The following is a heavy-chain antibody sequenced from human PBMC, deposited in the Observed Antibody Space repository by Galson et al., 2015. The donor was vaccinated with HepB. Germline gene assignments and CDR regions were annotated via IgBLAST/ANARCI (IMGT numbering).Heavy chain of an antibody. Sequence: SVKVSCKASGYRFTDYYILWVRQAPGQGLEWMGWINPNSGATNYAQKFLGRVIMTSDTSISTAYMDVNRLRFDDSAIYYCARTDHPNKGLDIWGQGTMVTVSS. CDR3: ARTDHPNKGLDI. V-gene: IGHV1-2*02. J-gene: IGHJ3*02. CDR2: INPNSGAT. D-gene: IGHD3/OR15-3a*01. CDR1: GYRFTDYY.